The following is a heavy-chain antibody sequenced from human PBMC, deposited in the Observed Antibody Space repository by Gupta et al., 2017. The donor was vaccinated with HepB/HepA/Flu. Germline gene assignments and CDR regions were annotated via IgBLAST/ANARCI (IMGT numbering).Heavy chain of an antibody. CDR3: AKGRSDWLFDC. J-gene: IGHJ4*02. CDR2: ISGSGSST. Sequence: EVQLLESGGGLVQPGGSLRLSCAASGFTFSTYAMSWVRQAPGKGLECVSTISGSGSSTYDADSVKGRFTISRDNAKNTLYMQMKRMRAEDTAVYYAAKGRSDWLFDCGGQGTMVTVYS. V-gene: IGHV3-23*01. CDR1: GFTFSTYA. D-gene: IGHD3-9*01.